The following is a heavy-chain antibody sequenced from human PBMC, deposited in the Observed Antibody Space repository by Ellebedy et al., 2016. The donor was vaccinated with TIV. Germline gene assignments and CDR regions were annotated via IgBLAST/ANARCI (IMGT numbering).Heavy chain of an antibody. CDR3: AKAVDILGYYYGMDV. CDR2: ISGSGGST. J-gene: IGHJ6*02. D-gene: IGHD3-9*01. V-gene: IGHV3-23*01. CDR1: GFTFSSYA. Sequence: GGSLRLSXAASGFTFSSYAMSWVRQAPGKGLEWVSAISGSGGSTYYADSVKGRFTISRDNSKNTLYLQMNSLRAEDTAVYYCAKAVDILGYYYGMDVWGQGTTVTVSS.